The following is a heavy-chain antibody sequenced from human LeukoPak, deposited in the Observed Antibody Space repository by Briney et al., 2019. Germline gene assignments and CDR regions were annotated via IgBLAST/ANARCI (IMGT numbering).Heavy chain of an antibody. CDR1: GFTFSSYA. CDR2: ISGSGGST. D-gene: IGHD3-22*01. CDR3: ARDSFLGWNYYDSGSYLSGY. J-gene: IGHJ4*02. Sequence: PGGSLRLSCAASGFTFSSYAMSWVRQAPGKGLEWVSAISGSGGSTTYADSVKGRFTISRDNSKNTLYLQMNSLRAEDTPVCYCARDSFLGWNYYDSGSYLSGYWGQGTLVTVSS. V-gene: IGHV3-23*01.